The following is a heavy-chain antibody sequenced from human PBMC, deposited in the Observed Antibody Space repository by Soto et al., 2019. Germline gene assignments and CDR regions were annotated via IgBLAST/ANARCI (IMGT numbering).Heavy chain of an antibody. J-gene: IGHJ3*02. CDR1: GGSISSGGYY. CDR3: ARVVYDYIWGSYGAFDI. D-gene: IGHD3-16*01. Sequence: QVQLQESGPGLVKPSQSLSLTCTVSGGSISSGGYYWSWIRQHPGKGLEWIGYIYYSGSTYYNPSLKSRVTISVDTSKNQFSLKLSSVTAADTAVDYCARVVYDYIWGSYGAFDIWGQGTMVTVSS. V-gene: IGHV4-31*03. CDR2: IYYSGST.